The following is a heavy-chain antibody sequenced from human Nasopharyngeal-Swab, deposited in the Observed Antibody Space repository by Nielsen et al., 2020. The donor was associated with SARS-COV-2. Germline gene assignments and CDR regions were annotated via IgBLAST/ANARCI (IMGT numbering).Heavy chain of an antibody. CDR3: ARDSGKMEWPLGDY. J-gene: IGHJ4*02. Sequence: ASVKVSCKASGYTFTSYGISWVRQAPGQGLEWMGWISAYNGDTNYAQKLQGRVTMTTDTSTSTAYMELRSLRSDDTAVYYCARDSGKMEWPLGDYWGQGTLVTVSS. CDR1: GYTFTSYG. D-gene: IGHD3-3*01. CDR2: ISAYNGDT. V-gene: IGHV1-18*04.